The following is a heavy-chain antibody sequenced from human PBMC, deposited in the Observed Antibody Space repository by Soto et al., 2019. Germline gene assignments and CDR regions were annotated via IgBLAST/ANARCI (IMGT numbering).Heavy chain of an antibody. CDR2: IIPIFGTA. J-gene: IGHJ3*02. Sequence: SVKVSCKASGGTFSSYAISWVLQAPGQGLEWMGGIIPIFGTANYAQKFQGRVTITADESTSTAYMELSSLRSEDTAVYYCARGRGSGNAFDIWGQGTMVTVSS. CDR3: ARGRGSGNAFDI. D-gene: IGHD3-10*01. V-gene: IGHV1-69*13. CDR1: GGTFSSYA.